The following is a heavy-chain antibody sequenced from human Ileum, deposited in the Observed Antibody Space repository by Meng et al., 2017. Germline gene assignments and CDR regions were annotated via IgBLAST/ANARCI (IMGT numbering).Heavy chain of an antibody. V-gene: IGHV3-7*01. CDR2: INEDGRQK. J-gene: IGHJ4*02. D-gene: IGHD3-3*01. CDR1: GFTFRGSW. Sequence: GPSEGPGGTLVQPGGSLRLSCAASGFTFRGSWMSWVRQAPGKGLEWVAEINEDGRQKYYVDSVQGRFTISRDNAKNSLFLQMNSLRGDDTAVYYCANFYISWGQGTLVTVSS. CDR3: ANFYIS.